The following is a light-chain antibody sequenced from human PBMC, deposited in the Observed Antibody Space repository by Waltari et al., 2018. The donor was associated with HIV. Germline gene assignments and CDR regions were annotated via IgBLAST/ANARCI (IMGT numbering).Light chain of an antibody. CDR2: DTS. CDR1: QSVQYY. Sequence: EIVLTQSPATLSLSPGERATLSCRASQSVQYYLAWYQRKPGQVPRLLVYDTSKRATGAPARFSGSGSGTDFTLTINDLETEDAAFYYCRQRVSWPPTFGGGTKVEIK. CDR3: RQRVSWPPT. J-gene: IGKJ4*01. V-gene: IGKV3-11*01.